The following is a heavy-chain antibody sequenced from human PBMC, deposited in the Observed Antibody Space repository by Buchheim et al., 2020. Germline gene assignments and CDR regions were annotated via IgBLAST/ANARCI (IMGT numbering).Heavy chain of an antibody. CDR2: IFPGDSDT. CDR3: ARGREMRLDWFDP. CDR1: GYSFASYW. D-gene: IGHD3-10*01. Sequence: EVQLVQSGAEVKKPGESLKISCKASGYSFASYWIAWVRQMPGKGLEWMGIIFPGDSDTRYSPSFQGQVTIQADKSTITASLQWSSLKASDTAMYYCARGREMRLDWFDPWGQGTL. V-gene: IGHV5-51*03. J-gene: IGHJ5*02.